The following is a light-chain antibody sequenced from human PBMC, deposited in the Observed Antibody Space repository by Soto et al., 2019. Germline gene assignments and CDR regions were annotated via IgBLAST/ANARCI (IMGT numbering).Light chain of an antibody. J-gene: IGLJ2*01. CDR2: EGS. CDR3: CSYAGSSTLV. V-gene: IGLV2-23*01. CDR1: SSDVGSYKF. Sequence: QSVLTQPASVSGSPGQSITISCTGTSSDVGSYKFVSWYQQHPGKAPKLMIYEGSKRPSGVSNRFSGSKSGNTASLTISGLQGEDEADYYCCSYAGSSTLVFGGGTKVTVL.